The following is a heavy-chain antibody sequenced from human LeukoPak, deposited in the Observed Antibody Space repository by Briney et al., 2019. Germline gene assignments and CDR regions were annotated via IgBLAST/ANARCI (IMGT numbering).Heavy chain of an antibody. Sequence: SETLSLTCTVSGDSINNYYWSWIRQPPGQGLEWIAFIYYSGTTAYRSTAYNPSLKSRVIISIDTSKNQFSLKVTSLTAADTAVYYCATNKDWAEADWGQGTLVIVSS. J-gene: IGHJ4*02. V-gene: IGHV4-59*03. CDR1: GDSINNYY. CDR3: ATNKDWAEAD. D-gene: IGHD3/OR15-3a*01. CDR2: IYYSGTTAYRST.